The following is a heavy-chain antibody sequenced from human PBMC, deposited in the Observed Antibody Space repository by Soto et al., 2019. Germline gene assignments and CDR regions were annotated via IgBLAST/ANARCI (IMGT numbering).Heavy chain of an antibody. CDR1: GFTFSDYC. V-gene: IGHV3-11*01. J-gene: IGHJ4*02. CDR3: AKMSSENCYDPVFS. Sequence: QVQLVESGGGLVKTGGSLRIVCEASGFTFSDYCMSWDRQAPGKGLEWVSYISSSGNIIYYADSVKGRFTISRDNAKNSVYLQMNSLRAEDTALYFCAKMSSENCYDPVFSWGQGTLVTVSS. D-gene: IGHD2-21*01. CDR2: ISSSGNII.